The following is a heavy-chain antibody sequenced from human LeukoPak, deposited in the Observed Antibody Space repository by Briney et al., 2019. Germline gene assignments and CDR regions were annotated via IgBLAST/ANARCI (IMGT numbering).Heavy chain of an antibody. CDR1: GGSFSGYY. CDR2: INHSGST. D-gene: IGHD3-22*01. V-gene: IGHV4-34*01. J-gene: IGHJ4*02. Sequence: PSETLSLTCAVYGGSFSGYYWSWVRQPPGKGLAWIGEINHSGSTNYNPSLKSRVTISVDTSKNQFSLKLSSVTAADTAVYYCARGADSTGYYGGFDYWGQGTLVTVSS. CDR3: ARGADSTGYYGGFDY.